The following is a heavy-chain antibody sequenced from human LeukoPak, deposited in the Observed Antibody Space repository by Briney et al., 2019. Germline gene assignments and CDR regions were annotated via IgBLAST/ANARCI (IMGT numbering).Heavy chain of an antibody. CDR2: IYAGGDT. V-gene: IGHV3-53*01. CDR1: GFTFSSYS. Sequence: SGGSLRLSCAASGFTFSSYSMNWVRQAPGKGLEFVSVIYAGGDTFYADSVKGRFTISGDSSKNTLYLQMSSLTAEDTAVYYCAQARSSSGYGPLGFYWGQGTLVTVSS. J-gene: IGHJ4*02. CDR3: AQARSSSGYGPLGFY. D-gene: IGHD5-12*01.